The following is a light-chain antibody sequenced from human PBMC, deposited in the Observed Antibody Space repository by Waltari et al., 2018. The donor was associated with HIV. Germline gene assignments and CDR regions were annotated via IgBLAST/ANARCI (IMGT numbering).Light chain of an antibody. Sequence: SYDLTQPPSVSVSPGQTASITCSGDKLDNEYVCWYQQKPGQSPVVVMYQDTKRPSGIPERFSGASSGSTATLTISGTQPIDEADYYCQAWDGSSVIFGGGTKLTVL. CDR3: QAWDGSSVI. J-gene: IGLJ2*01. V-gene: IGLV3-1*01. CDR1: KLDNEY. CDR2: QDT.